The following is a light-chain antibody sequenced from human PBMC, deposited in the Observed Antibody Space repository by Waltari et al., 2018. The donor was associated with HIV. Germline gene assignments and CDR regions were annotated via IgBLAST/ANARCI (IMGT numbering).Light chain of an antibody. V-gene: IGLV2-23*02. CDR3: CSCPRSGIRYV. CDR1: SSNVGSDDL. CDR2: AVT. J-gene: IGLJ1*01. Sequence: QSALTQPASVSGSPGQSITISCTGTSSNVGSDDLVSWYQQHPGETPKIIIYAVTKRPAGVSNDLSGSKSGSTACLTFSGLQAEEEADYYCCSCPRSGIRYVFGTGTKVTVL.